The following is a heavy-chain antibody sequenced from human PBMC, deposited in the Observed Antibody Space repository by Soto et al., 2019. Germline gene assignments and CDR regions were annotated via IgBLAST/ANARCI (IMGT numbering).Heavy chain of an antibody. Sequence: QVQLQESGPGLVKPSGTLSLTCAVSGGSISSSNWWSWVRQPPGKGLEWIGEIYHSGSTNYNPSRKSRVTISVDKSRNQFSLKLSSVTAADTAVYYCARERLTMIVVARGSCFDYWGQGTLVTVSS. J-gene: IGHJ4*02. V-gene: IGHV4-4*02. CDR3: ARERLTMIVVARGSCFDY. CDR1: GGSISSSNW. CDR2: IYHSGST. D-gene: IGHD3-22*01.